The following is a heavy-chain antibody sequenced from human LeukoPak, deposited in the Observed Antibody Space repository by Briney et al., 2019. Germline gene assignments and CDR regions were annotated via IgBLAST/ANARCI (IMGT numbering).Heavy chain of an antibody. D-gene: IGHD6-6*01. CDR3: GRGRIAN. Sequence: GSLRLSCAASGFTVSSYEMNWVRQAPGKGLEWLSYISSSGSTIYYADSVKGRFTISRDNAKNSLYLQMNSLRAEDTAAYYCGRGRIANWGQETLVTVSS. CDR2: ISSSGSTI. V-gene: IGHV3-48*03. CDR1: GFTVSSYE. J-gene: IGHJ4*02.